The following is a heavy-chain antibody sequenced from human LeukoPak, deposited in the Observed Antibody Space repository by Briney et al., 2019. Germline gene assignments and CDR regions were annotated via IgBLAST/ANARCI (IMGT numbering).Heavy chain of an antibody. Sequence: GSSVKVSCKASGGTFSSYAISWVRQAPGQGLEWMGGIIPIFGTANYAQKFQGRVTITADESTSTAYMELSSLRSEDTAVYYCARGAAEWGLLGPFDYWGQGTLVTVSS. CDR1: GGTFSSYA. CDR3: ARGAAEWGLLGPFDY. V-gene: IGHV1-69*01. CDR2: IIPIFGTA. J-gene: IGHJ4*02. D-gene: IGHD1-26*01.